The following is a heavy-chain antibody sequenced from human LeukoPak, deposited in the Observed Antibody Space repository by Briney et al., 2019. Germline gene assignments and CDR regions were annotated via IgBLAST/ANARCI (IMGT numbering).Heavy chain of an antibody. CDR2: ISSSSSYI. D-gene: IGHD5-18*01. J-gene: IGHJ4*02. CDR1: GFTFSSYS. CDR3: ARGSRGDTWIQLWLFDY. V-gene: IGHV3-21*01. Sequence: GGSLRLSCAASGFTFSSYSMNWVRQAPGKGLEWVSSISSSSSYIYYADSVKGRFTISRDNAKNSLYLQMNSLGAEDTAVYYCARGSRGDTWIQLWLFDYWGQGTLVTVSS.